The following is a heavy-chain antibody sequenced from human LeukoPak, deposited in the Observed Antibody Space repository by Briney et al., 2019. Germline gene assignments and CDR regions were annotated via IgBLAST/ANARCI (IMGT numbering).Heavy chain of an antibody. V-gene: IGHV1-18*01. J-gene: IGHJ4*02. CDR1: GYTFTSYG. Sequence: ASVKVSCKASGYTFTSYGISWVRQAPGQGLEWMGWISAYNGNTNYAQKLQGRVTMTTDTSTSTAYMELRSLRPDDTAVYYCARTTLYYYDSSGYFGYWGQGTLVTVSS. D-gene: IGHD3-22*01. CDR3: ARTTLYYYDSSGYFGY. CDR2: ISAYNGNT.